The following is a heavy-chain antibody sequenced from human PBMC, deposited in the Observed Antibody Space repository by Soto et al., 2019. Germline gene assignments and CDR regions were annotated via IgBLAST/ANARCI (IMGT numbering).Heavy chain of an antibody. J-gene: IGHJ3*02. CDR1: GCAFSSYS. V-gene: IGHV3-48*02. D-gene: IGHD3-22*01. CDR2: ISSSSSTI. CDR3: ARGGDYYDSSGYYGAFDI. Sequence: EVQLVESGRGWVQPGGTLRLSCAASGCAFSSYSMNWVRQAPGKGLEWVSYISSSSSTIYYADSVKGRFTISRDNAKNSLYLQMNRLRDEDTAVYYCARGGDYYDSSGYYGAFDIWGQGTMVTVSS.